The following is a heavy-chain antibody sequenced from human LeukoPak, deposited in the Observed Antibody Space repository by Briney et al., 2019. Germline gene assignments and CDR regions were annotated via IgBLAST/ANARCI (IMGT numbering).Heavy chain of an antibody. CDR1: GSVISYYD. D-gene: IGHD2-15*01. CDR2: THSDGTNN. V-gene: IGHV3-30*02. J-gene: IGHJ4*02. CDR3: AKTLRYCSGASCYFLDY. Sequence: GAPLRLCCVTPGSVISYYDICWGRPPPGKLVGRVSFTHSDGTNNDSSDSLRGRFTLSRDNSRSTLYLQMNSLRTEDTAIYYCAKTLRYCSGASCYFLDYWGQGTLVTVSS.